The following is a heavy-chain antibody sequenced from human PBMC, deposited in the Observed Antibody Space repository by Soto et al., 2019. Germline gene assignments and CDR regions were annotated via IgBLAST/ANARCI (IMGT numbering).Heavy chain of an antibody. V-gene: IGHV3-74*01. J-gene: IGHJ4*02. CDR3: ARVYSSLRFVDY. Sequence: PGGSLRLSCAASGFTFSSYWMHWVRQAPGKWLVWVSRINSDGSSTSYADSVKGRFTISRDNAKNTLYLQMNSLGAEDTAVYYCARVYSSLRFVDYWXQGTLVTVSS. CDR1: GFTFSSYW. CDR2: INSDGSST. D-gene: IGHD6-6*01.